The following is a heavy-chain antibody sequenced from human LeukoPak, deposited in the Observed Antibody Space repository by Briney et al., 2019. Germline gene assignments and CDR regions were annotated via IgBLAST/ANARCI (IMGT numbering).Heavy chain of an antibody. Sequence: GGSLRLSCAASGFTFDDYAMHWVRQAPGKGLEWVSGISWNSGNIDYADSVKGRFTISRDNAKNSLYLQMNSLRDEDTALYYCAKDGGVIIPSYYFDNWGQGTLVTVSS. CDR3: AKDGGVIIPSYYFDN. CDR2: ISWNSGNI. V-gene: IGHV3-9*01. D-gene: IGHD3-10*01. J-gene: IGHJ4*02. CDR1: GFTFDDYA.